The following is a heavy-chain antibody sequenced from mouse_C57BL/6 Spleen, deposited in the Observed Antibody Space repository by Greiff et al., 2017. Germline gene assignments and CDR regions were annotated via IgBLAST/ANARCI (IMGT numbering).Heavy chain of an antibody. V-gene: IGHV5-4*01. CDR2: ISDGGSYT. CDR1: GFTFSSYA. CDR3: ARDRTGSAMDY. J-gene: IGHJ4*01. Sequence: EVKLMESGGGLVKPGGSLKLSCAASGFTFSSYAMSWVRQTPEKRLEWVATISDGGSYTYYPDNVKGRFTISRDNAKNNLYLQMSHLKSEDTAMYYCARDRTGSAMDYWGQGTSVTVSS.